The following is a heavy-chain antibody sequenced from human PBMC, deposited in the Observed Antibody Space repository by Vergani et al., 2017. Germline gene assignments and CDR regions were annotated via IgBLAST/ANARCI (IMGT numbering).Heavy chain of an antibody. Sequence: QVQLVESGGGVVQPGRSLRLSCAASGFTFSSYGMHWVRQAPGKGLEWVAVIWYDGSNKYYADSVKGRFTISRDNSKNTLYLQMNSLRAEDTAVYYCARDFWGARGAFDIWGQGTMVTVSS. J-gene: IGHJ3*02. D-gene: IGHD3-3*01. CDR1: GFTFSSYG. CDR3: ARDFWGARGAFDI. CDR2: IWYDGSNK. V-gene: IGHV3-33*01.